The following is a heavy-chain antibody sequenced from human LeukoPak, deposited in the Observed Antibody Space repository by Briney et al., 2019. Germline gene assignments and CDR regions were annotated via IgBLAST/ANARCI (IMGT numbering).Heavy chain of an antibody. CDR1: GFTFSSYT. CDR3: AKIPGQFLELNSHYFDY. J-gene: IGHJ4*02. V-gene: IGHV3-23*01. CDR2: ISASGASN. D-gene: IGHD3-3*01. Sequence: GGSLRLSCTASGFTFSSYTMNWVRQTPGKGLEWVSGISASGASNYYAESVKGRFTISRHNPKNTLYLEMSSLRGEDTAVYYCAKIPGQFLELNSHYFDYWGQGTLVTVSS.